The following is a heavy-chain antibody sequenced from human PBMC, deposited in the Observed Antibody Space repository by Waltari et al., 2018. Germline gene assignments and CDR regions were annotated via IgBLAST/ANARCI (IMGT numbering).Heavy chain of an antibody. Sequence: QVQLQESGPGLVKPSETLSLTCAVSGYSISSGYYWGWIRQPPGKGLEWIGSIYHSGSTYYNPSLKSRVTISVDTSKNQFSLKLSSVTAADTAVYYCARKEGSSSWYQPWGQGTLVTVSS. V-gene: IGHV4-38-2*01. CDR2: IYHSGST. CDR1: GYSISSGYY. D-gene: IGHD6-13*01. J-gene: IGHJ5*02. CDR3: ARKEGSSSWYQP.